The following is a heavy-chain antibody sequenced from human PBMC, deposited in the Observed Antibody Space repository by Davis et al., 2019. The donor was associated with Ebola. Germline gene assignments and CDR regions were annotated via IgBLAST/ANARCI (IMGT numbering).Heavy chain of an antibody. Sequence: SGPTLVKPTETLTLTCTVSGFSLSNARMGVSWIRQPPGKALEWLAHIFSNDEKSYITSLKSRLTITKDTSRNQVVLTMTNMDPVDTATYYCAHVDPGLPTHFDYWGQGTLVTVSS. CDR3: AHVDPGLPTHFDY. V-gene: IGHV2-26*01. J-gene: IGHJ4*02. D-gene: IGHD4-11*01. CDR2: IFSNDEK. CDR1: GFSLSNARMG.